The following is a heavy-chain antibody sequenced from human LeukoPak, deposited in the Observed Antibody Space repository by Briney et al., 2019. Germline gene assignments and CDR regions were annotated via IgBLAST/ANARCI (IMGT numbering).Heavy chain of an antibody. Sequence: SVKVFCKASGGTFSSYAISWARQAPGQGLEWMGGIIPIFGTANYAQKFQGRVTITADKSTSTAYMELSSLRSEDAAVYYCAREETSDAFDIWGQGTTVTVSS. D-gene: IGHD2-2*01. CDR1: GGTFSSYA. CDR2: IIPIFGTA. J-gene: IGHJ3*02. CDR3: AREETSDAFDI. V-gene: IGHV1-69*06.